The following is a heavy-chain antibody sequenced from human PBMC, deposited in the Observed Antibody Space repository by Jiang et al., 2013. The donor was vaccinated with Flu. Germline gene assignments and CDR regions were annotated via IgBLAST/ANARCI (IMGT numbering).Heavy chain of an antibody. V-gene: IGHV4-39*07. CDR2: IYYSGST. J-gene: IGHJ4*02. CDR1: GGSISSSSYY. CDR3: ARRRQIGTSEFYFDY. Sequence: PGLVKPSETLSLTCTVSGGSISSSSYYWGWIRQPPGKGLEWIGSIYYSGSTYYNPSLKSRVTISVDTSKNQFSLKLSSVTAADTAVYFCARRRQIGTSEFYFDYWGQGILVTVSS. D-gene: IGHD2-21*01.